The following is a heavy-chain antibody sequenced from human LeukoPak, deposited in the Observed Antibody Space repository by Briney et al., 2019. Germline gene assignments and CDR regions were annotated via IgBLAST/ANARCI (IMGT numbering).Heavy chain of an antibody. CDR3: AKGVGSTGSYFDY. Sequence: GGSLRLSCAASGFTFSSYGIHWVRRAPGKGLEWVAVISYDGSTIYYADSVKGRFTISRDNSKDTLYLQMNSLRADDTAVYYCAKGVGSTGSYFDYWGQGTLVTVSS. J-gene: IGHJ4*02. CDR1: GFTFSSYG. CDR2: ISYDGSTI. D-gene: IGHD1-26*01. V-gene: IGHV3-30*18.